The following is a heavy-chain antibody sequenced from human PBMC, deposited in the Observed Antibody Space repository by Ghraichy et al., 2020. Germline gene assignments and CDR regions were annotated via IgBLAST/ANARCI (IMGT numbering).Heavy chain of an antibody. D-gene: IGHD6-13*01. CDR3: ARLPISAAAGPYFDY. J-gene: IGHJ4*02. V-gene: IGHV4-39*01. CDR2: ICYIGST. Sequence: SETLSLTCTVSGGSISSSSYYWGWIRQPPGKGLEWIGSICYIGSTYYNPSLHSRVTISVDTSKNQFSLKLSSVTAADTAVYYCARLPISAAAGPYFDYWGQGTLVTVSS. CDR1: GGSISSSSYY.